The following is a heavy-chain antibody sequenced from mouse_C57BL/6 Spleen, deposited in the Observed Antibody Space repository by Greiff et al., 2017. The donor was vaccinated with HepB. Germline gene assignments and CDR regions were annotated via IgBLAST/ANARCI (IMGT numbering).Heavy chain of an antibody. V-gene: IGHV1-69*01. J-gene: IGHJ4*01. CDR3: ERRLRVPYYAMDY. Sequence: QVQLQQPGAELVMPGASVKLSCKASGYTFTSYWMHWVKQRPGQGLEWIGEIDPSDSYTNYNQKFKGKSTLTVDKSSSTAYMQLSSLTSEDSAVYYCERRLRVPYYAMDYWGQGTSVTVSS. CDR1: GYTFTSYW. CDR2: IDPSDSYT. D-gene: IGHD2-4*01.